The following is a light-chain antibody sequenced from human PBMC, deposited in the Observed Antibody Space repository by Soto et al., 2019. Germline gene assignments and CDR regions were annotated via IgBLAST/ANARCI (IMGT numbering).Light chain of an antibody. V-gene: IGLV2-14*01. Sequence: QSVLTQPASVSGSPGQTSTISCTGTSSDIGGYNAVSWYQHHPGKAPKLIIYEVTHRPSGVSDRFSASKSGSTASLTISGLQAEDEADYYCNSFRVSHLYVFGTGTKVTVL. CDR2: EVT. CDR1: SSDIGGYNA. CDR3: NSFRVSHLYV. J-gene: IGLJ1*01.